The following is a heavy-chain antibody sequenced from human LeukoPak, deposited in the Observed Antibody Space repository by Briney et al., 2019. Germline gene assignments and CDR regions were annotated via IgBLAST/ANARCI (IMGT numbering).Heavy chain of an antibody. D-gene: IGHD3-10*01. CDR3: ARGDYYLSVGGHRRGMDV. J-gene: IGHJ6*02. V-gene: IGHV3-21*01. CDR2: ISSSSSHI. Sequence: GGSLRLSCAASGFTFSNYNMHWVRQAPGKGPEWVSYISSSSSHIYYADSVKGRFTISRDNANNSLSLQMNSLRAEDTAVYYCARGDYYLSVGGHRRGMDVWGQGTTVTVSS. CDR1: GFTFSNYN.